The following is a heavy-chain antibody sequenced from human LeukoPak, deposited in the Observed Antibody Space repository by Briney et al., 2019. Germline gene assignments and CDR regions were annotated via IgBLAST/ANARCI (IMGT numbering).Heavy chain of an antibody. CDR1: GGSISSGSYD. J-gene: IGHJ4*02. V-gene: IGHV4-39*01. CDR3: ARRAAVDGIYHY. D-gene: IGHD6-19*01. Sequence: PSETLSLTCTVSGGSISSGSYDSGWIRQPPGNWLEWVGSIYYSGSTYYNPSLKSRVTISVDTSKNQFSLKLSSVTAADTAVYYCARRAAVDGIYHYWGQGTLVTVSS. CDR2: IYYSGST.